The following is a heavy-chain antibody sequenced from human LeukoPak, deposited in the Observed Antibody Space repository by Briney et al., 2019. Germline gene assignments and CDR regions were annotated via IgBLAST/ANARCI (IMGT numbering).Heavy chain of an antibody. V-gene: IGHV4-39*01. CDR2: IYYSGST. CDR1: GGSISSSSYY. CDR3: ASGPQGGSYYSGMDV. J-gene: IGHJ6*02. Sequence: SETLSLTCTVSGGSISSSSYYWGWICQPPGKGLEWIGSIYYSGSTYYNPSLKSRVTISVDTSKNQFSLKLSSVTAADTAVYYCASGPQGGSYYSGMDVWGQGTTVTVSS. D-gene: IGHD1-26*01.